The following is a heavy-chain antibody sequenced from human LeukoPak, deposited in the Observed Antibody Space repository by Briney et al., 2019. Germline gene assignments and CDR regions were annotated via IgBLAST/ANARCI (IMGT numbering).Heavy chain of an antibody. CDR1: GFTFSSYW. CDR3: TRDSRGTFDY. V-gene: IGHV3-7*01. Sequence: GGSLRLSCAASGFTFSSYWMRWVRQAPGKGLECVANIKRDGSEKYYVDSVKGRFTISRDNGKNSLYLQMNSLRAEDTAVYYCTRDSRGTFDYWGQGTLVTVSS. CDR2: IKRDGSEK. J-gene: IGHJ4*02. D-gene: IGHD2/OR15-2a*01.